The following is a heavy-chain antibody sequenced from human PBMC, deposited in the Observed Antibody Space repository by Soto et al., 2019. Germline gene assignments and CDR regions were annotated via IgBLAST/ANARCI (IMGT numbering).Heavy chain of an antibody. Sequence: QMQLQASGPRLVKTSETLSLTCTVSGGSMTNLYWSWVRQTPGKRLEWIGYIYYTGNTYYNPSLKSRVTISVDTSKNQFSLRLNSVTAADTAVYYCASGGWSLDAWGQGALVTVSS. J-gene: IGHJ5*02. CDR3: ASGGWSLDA. CDR1: GGSMTNLY. V-gene: IGHV4-59*11. D-gene: IGHD2-21*02. CDR2: IYYTGNT.